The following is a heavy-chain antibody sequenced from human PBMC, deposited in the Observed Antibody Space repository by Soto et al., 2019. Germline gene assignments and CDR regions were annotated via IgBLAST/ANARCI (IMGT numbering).Heavy chain of an antibody. J-gene: IGHJ4*02. CDR2: INPKTGDT. V-gene: IGHV1-2*02. CDR1: GYTFTGYY. CDR3: VTGDHLVR. Sequence: QMQLVQSGAEARKPGASVTVSCKTSGYTFTGYYLNWVRQAPGRGLEWVGWINPKTGDTNNAQKFQGRVTMTTDTSISTGYMELSGLKSYGTAVYYCVTGDHLVRWGQGTRVTVSS. D-gene: IGHD6-6*01.